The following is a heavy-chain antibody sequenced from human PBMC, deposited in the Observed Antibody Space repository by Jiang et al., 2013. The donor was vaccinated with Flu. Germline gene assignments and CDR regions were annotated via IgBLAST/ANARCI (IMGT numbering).Heavy chain of an antibody. CDR3: ARYYFDNSGHYYFDF. CDR1: GGSISSSRYY. D-gene: IGHD3-22*01. V-gene: IGHV4-39*07. Sequence: TVSGGSISSSRYYCAWIRQPPRKGLEWIGSIYYSGGTHFNPSLKTRVFISVDTSKNQFSLKLTSVTAADTAVYYCARYYFDNSGHYYFDFWGQGTLVTVSS. J-gene: IGHJ4*02. CDR2: IYYSGGT.